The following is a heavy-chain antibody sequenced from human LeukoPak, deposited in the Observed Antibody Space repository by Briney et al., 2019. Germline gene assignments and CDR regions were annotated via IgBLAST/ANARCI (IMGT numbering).Heavy chain of an antibody. Sequence: GASVKVSCKASGYTFTGYYMHWVRQAPGQGLEWMGWINPNSGGTNYAQKFQGRVTITTDESTSTAYMELSSLRSEDTAVYYCARSRPGELGLGYWGQGTLVTVSS. CDR3: ARSRPGELGLGY. D-gene: IGHD3-16*01. V-gene: IGHV1-2*02. J-gene: IGHJ4*02. CDR2: INPNSGGT. CDR1: GYTFTGYY.